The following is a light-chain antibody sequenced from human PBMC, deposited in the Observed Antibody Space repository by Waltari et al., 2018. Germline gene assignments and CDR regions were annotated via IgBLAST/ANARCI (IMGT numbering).Light chain of an antibody. J-gene: IGKJ5*01. V-gene: IGKV3-15*01. CDR2: GAS. CDR1: QSVSNN. CDR3: QQYSSWPPIT. Sequence: ETVMTQSPDTLSVSPGERATLSCRASQSVSNNLAWYQQKPGKAPRLLIYGASTRATGIPSRFSGTGSGTEFTLTIDSLQSEDFAVYYCQQYSSWPPITFGQGTRLEIK.